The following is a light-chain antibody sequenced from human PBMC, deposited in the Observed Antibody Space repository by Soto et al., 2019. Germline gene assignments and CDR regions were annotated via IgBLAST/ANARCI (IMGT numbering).Light chain of an antibody. J-gene: IGKJ4*01. V-gene: IGKV3-20*01. Sequence: EIVLTQSPGTLSLSPGDRATLSCRASQSVGSNYLAWYQQKPGQAPRLLIYGASNRATGIPDTFSGSGSGTHFTLTISRLEPEDFAVYYCQQYGSAPSTFGGGTKVEIK. CDR1: QSVGSNY. CDR3: QQYGSAPST. CDR2: GAS.